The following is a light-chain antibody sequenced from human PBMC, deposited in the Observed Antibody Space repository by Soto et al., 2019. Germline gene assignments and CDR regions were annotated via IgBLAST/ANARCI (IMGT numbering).Light chain of an antibody. Sequence: EIVMTQSPATLSLSPGERATLAPRASQSVVSSLAWFQQKPGQAPRLLIYDASNRATGIPARFSGSGSGTDFTLTISSLEPEDFAVYYCQQRGSWPQLTFGGGTKVDIK. CDR3: QQRGSWPQLT. J-gene: IGKJ4*01. CDR2: DAS. V-gene: IGKV3-11*01. CDR1: QSVVSS.